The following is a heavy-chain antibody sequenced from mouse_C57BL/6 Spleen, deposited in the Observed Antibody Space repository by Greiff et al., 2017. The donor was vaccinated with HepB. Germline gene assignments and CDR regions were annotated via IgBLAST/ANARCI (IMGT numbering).Heavy chain of an antibody. V-gene: IGHV5-4*01. CDR3: ARDRGDGTRDY. Sequence: EVQRVESGGGLVKPGGSLKLSCAASGFTFSSYAMSWVRQTPEKRLEWVATISDGGSYTYYPDNVKGRFTISRDNAKNNLYLQMSHLKSEDTAMYYCARDRGDGTRDYWGQGTTLTVSS. J-gene: IGHJ2*01. D-gene: IGHD2-3*01. CDR1: GFTFSSYA. CDR2: ISDGGSYT.